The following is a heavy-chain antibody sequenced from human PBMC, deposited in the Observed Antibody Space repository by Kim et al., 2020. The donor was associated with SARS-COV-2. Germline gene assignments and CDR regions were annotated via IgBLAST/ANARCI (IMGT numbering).Heavy chain of an antibody. Sequence: GGSLRLSCAASGFTFSSFALHWVRQAPGKGLEWVSVTSSDGSYKSYADSVKGRFTISRDNSMNTLYLQVHSLRADDTAVYYCASSRRVSVTDADFDYWGQGTLVTVSS. J-gene: IGHJ4*02. CDR1: GFTFSSFA. CDR3: ASSRRVSVTDADFDY. CDR2: TSSDGSYK. D-gene: IGHD4-17*01. V-gene: IGHV3-30*04.